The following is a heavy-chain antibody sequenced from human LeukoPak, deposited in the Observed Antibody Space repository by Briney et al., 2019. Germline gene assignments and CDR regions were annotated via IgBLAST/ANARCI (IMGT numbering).Heavy chain of an antibody. D-gene: IGHD4-17*01. CDR2: ISGGGGNT. CDR3: ANFRSYGLQVDY. V-gene: IGHV3-23*01. CDR1: GFTFSSYD. Sequence: GGTLRLSCAASGFTFSSYDMSWVRQAPGKGLEWVSAISGGGGNTYYADSVKGRFTISRDNSKNTLYLQVNSLRAEDTAVYYCANFRSYGLQVDYWGQGTPVTISS. J-gene: IGHJ4*02.